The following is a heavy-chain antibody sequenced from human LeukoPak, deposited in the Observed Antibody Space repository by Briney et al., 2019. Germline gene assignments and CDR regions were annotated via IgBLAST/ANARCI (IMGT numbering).Heavy chain of an antibody. CDR1: GGSFSGYY. CDR2: IYYSGST. CDR3: ARGDGDTYGMDV. Sequence: PSETLSLTCAVYGGSFSGYYWSWIRQPPGKGLEWIGYIYYSGSTNYNPSLKSRVTISVDTSKNQFSLKLSSVTAADTAVYYCARGDGDTYGMDVWGQGTTVTVSS. V-gene: IGHV4-59*01. D-gene: IGHD4-17*01. J-gene: IGHJ6*02.